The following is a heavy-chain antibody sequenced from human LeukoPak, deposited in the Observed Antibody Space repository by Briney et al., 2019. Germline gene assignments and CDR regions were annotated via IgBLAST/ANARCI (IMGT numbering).Heavy chain of an antibody. CDR3: AREGSSGQDWYAFDV. V-gene: IGHV1-2*02. Sequence: ASVNVSCKASGFSFTGYYVQWLRQAPGQGLEWVGWMYFNSGATRYAPKFQDRVTMTRDTSISTAYMELSSLRADDTAMYFCAREGSSGQDWYAFDVWGQETMVTVSS. D-gene: IGHD5-12*01. J-gene: IGHJ3*01. CDR2: MYFNSGAT. CDR1: GFSFTGYY.